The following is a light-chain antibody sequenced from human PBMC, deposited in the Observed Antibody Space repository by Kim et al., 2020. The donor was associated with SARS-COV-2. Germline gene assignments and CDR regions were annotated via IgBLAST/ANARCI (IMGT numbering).Light chain of an antibody. Sequence: QSALTQPASVSGSPGQSITVSCTGTSSDIGAYNYVSWYQQHPGKAPKLMIYDVTYRPSGVSNRFSGSKSGNTASLTSSLLQTDDVADYYCISYTNSGAFVLFVGGTQLTVL. CDR2: DVT. J-gene: IGLJ2*01. V-gene: IGLV2-14*03. CDR1: SSDIGAYNY. CDR3: ISYTNSGAFVL.